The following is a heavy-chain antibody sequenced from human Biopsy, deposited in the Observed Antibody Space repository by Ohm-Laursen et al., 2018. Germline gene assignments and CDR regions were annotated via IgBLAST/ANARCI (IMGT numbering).Heavy chain of an antibody. J-gene: IGHJ2*01. CDR2: IYTSGSP. CDR1: GDSINNYY. CDR3: ARDRGYYSDRTVPGYFDL. V-gene: IGHV4-4*07. Sequence: SQTLSLTCTVSGDSINNYYWSWIRQPAGEGLEWIGRIYTSGSPNYNLSLESRVTMSVDTSKNQFSLNLRSVTAADTAIYYCARDRGYYSDRTVPGYFDLWGRGTLVTVSS. D-gene: IGHD3-22*01.